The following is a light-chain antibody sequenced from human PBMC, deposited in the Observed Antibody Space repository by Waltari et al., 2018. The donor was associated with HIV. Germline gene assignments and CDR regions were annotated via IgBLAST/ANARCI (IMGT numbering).Light chain of an antibody. J-gene: IGLJ2*01. V-gene: IGLV2-14*01. Sequence: QSALTQPASVSGSPGQSITISCTGSNTDVGGYNYVSWYQQHPGKAPKLMIYEVSNRPSGVSNRFSGSNSGNTASLTISGLQTEDEADYYCSSYTSSNTLVFGGGTKLTVL. CDR1: NTDVGGYNY. CDR3: SSYTSSNTLV. CDR2: EVS.